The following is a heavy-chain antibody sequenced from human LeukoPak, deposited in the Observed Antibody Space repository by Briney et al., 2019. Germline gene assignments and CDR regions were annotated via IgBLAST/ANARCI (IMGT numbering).Heavy chain of an antibody. D-gene: IGHD5-18*01. CDR3: AREMDTAMVTPLGLDY. J-gene: IGHJ4*02. Sequence: ASVKVSCKASGYTFTSYYMHWVRQAPGQGLEWMGIINPSGGSTGYAQKFQGRVTMTRDMSTSTVYMELSSLRSEDTAVYYCAREMDTAMVTPLGLDYWGQGTLVTVSS. CDR2: INPSGGST. V-gene: IGHV1-46*01. CDR1: GYTFTSYY.